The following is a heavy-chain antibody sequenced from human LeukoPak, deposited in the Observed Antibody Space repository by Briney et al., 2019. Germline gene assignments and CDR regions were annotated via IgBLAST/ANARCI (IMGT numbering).Heavy chain of an antibody. CDR1: GYSVTELS. J-gene: IGHJ6*02. CDR3: ATDDCSSTNCYGSTWYKGTDV. Sequence: ASVKVSCKVSGYSVTELSVHWVRQAPGKGLEWMGGFDPEDGETIYAQKFQGRVTMTEDTSTDTAYMELSSLRSEDTAVYYCATDDCSSTNCYGSTWYKGTDVWGQGTTVTVSS. V-gene: IGHV1-24*01. D-gene: IGHD2-2*01. CDR2: FDPEDGET.